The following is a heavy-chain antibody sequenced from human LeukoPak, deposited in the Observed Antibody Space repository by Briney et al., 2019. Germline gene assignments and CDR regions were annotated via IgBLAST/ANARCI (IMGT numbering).Heavy chain of an antibody. V-gene: IGHV3-48*02. D-gene: IGHD3-10*01. J-gene: IGHJ4*02. CDR1: GFTFSSYT. CDR2: INGRSGTI. Sequence: GGSLRLSCVASGFTFSSYTMNWVPQAPGKRLEWVSYINGRSGTIYYADSIKGRFTVSRDNAKNSVYLQMNSLRDEDTGVYYCTRDPGPLDYWGQGTLVTVSS. CDR3: TRDPGPLDY.